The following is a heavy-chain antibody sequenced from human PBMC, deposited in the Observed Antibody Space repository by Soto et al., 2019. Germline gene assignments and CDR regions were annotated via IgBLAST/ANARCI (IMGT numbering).Heavy chain of an antibody. CDR3: AKPRPCTSCYVDYYYYGMDV. Sequence: GGSPRLSCAASGFTFSSYAMSWVRQAPGKGLEWVSAISGSGGSTYYADSVKGRFTISRDNSKNTLYLQMNSLRAEDTAVYYCAKPRPCTSCYVDYYYYGMDVWGQGTTVTVSS. CDR1: GFTFSSYA. D-gene: IGHD2-2*01. V-gene: IGHV3-23*01. CDR2: ISGSGGST. J-gene: IGHJ6*02.